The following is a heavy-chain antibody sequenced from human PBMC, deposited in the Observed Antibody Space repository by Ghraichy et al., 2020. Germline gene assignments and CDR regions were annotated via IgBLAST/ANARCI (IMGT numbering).Heavy chain of an antibody. CDR2: TYYRSKWYN. Sequence: TLSLTCAISGDSVTSNSATWNWVRLSPSRGLEWLGRTYYRSKWYNDYGGSVRSRVSVSPDTSKNQFSLQLNSVTPEDTAVYLCARAIDPPRAFDFWVQGILVTVSS. CDR3: ARAIDPPRAFDF. V-gene: IGHV6-1*01. J-gene: IGHJ4*02. CDR1: GDSVTSNSAT.